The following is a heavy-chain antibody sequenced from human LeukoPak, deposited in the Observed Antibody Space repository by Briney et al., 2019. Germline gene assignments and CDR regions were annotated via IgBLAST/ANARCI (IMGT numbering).Heavy chain of an antibody. Sequence: SETLSLTCTVAGGSISSYYWSWIRQPPVTGLEWIGYIYYSGSTNYNPSLKSRVTMSVDTSKNQFSLKLSSVTAADTAVYYCARDLDYDGIDYWGQGTLVTVSS. CDR1: GGSISSYY. J-gene: IGHJ4*02. D-gene: IGHD3-22*01. CDR3: ARDLDYDGIDY. CDR2: IYYSGST. V-gene: IGHV4-59*01.